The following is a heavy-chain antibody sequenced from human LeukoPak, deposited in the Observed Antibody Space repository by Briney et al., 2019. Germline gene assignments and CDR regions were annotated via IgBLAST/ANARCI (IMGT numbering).Heavy chain of an antibody. CDR3: ARYSNSYGDAFDI. D-gene: IGHD5-18*01. CDR1: GFTFSSYA. CDR2: ISSNGGST. J-gene: IGHJ3*02. V-gene: IGHV3-64*01. Sequence: PGGSLTLSCAASGFTFSSYAMHWVSQAPGKGLEYVSAISSNGGSTYYANSVKGRFTISRDSSKNTLYLQMGSLRAEDMAVYYCARYSNSYGDAFDIWGQGTMVTVSS.